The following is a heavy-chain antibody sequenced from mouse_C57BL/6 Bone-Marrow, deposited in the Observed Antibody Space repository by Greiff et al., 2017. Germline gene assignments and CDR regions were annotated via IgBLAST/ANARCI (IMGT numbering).Heavy chain of an antibody. CDR3: ARRVDY. J-gene: IGHJ2*01. CDR1: GFTFSSYG. V-gene: IGHV5-6*01. CDR2: ISGGGSYT. Sequence: EVQVVESGGDLVKPGGSLKLSCAASGFTFSSYGMSWVRRTPDKGLEWVATISGGGSYTYYPDRVTGRFTISRDNAKNTLDLQMSSLKSEDTAMYYCARRVDYWGQGTTLTVSS.